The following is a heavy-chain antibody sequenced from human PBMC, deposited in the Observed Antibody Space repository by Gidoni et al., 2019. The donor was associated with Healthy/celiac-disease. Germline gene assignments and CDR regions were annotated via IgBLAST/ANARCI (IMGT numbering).Heavy chain of an antibody. Sequence: QVQLVESGGGVVQPGRSLRLSCAASGFTFSSYGMHWVRQAPGKGLEWVAVISYDGSNKYYADSVKGRFTISRDNSKNTLYLQMNSLRAEDTAVYYCAKEVAARAYYYYYMDVWGKGTTVTVSS. D-gene: IGHD1-26*01. CDR1: GFTFSSYG. CDR2: ISYDGSNK. J-gene: IGHJ6*03. CDR3: AKEVAARAYYYYYMDV. V-gene: IGHV3-30*18.